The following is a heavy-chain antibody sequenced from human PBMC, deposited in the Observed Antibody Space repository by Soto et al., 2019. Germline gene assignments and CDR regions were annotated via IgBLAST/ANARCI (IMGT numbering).Heavy chain of an antibody. J-gene: IGHJ5*02. CDR1: GGSFSGYY. CDR2: INHSGST. V-gene: IGHV4-34*01. Sequence: SETLSLTCAVYGGSFSGYYWSWIRQPPGKGLEWIGEINHSGSTNYNPSLKSRVTISVDTSKNQFSLKLSSVTAADTAVFYCARASRRWFDPWGQGTLVTVSS. CDR3: ARASRRWFDP.